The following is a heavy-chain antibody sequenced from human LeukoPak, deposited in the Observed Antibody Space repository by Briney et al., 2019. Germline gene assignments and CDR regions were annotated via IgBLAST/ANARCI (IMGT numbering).Heavy chain of an antibody. CDR2: INPSGGST. D-gene: IGHD3-22*01. V-gene: IGHV1-46*01. CDR3: ARGISSGYYYSNWFDP. Sequence: ASVKVSCKASGYTFTSYYMHWVRQAPGQGLEWMGIINPSGGSTSYAQKFQGRVTMTRGTSTSTVYMELSSLRSEDTAVYYCARGISSGYYYSNWFDPWGQGTLVIVSS. CDR1: GYTFTSYY. J-gene: IGHJ5*02.